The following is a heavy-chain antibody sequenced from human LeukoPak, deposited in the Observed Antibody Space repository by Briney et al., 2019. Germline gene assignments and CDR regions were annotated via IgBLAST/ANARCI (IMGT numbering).Heavy chain of an antibody. D-gene: IGHD3-10*01. Sequence: TPSETLCLTCTVSGGSISSYYWSWIRQPAGKGLEWIGRIYTSGSTNYNPSLKSRVTMSVDTSKNQFSLKLSSVTAADTAVYYCAGDGSGSSKRYYYYYMAVWGKATTVTISS. CDR1: GGSISSYY. V-gene: IGHV4-4*07. J-gene: IGHJ6*03. CDR2: IYTSGST. CDR3: AGDGSGSSKRYYYYYMAV.